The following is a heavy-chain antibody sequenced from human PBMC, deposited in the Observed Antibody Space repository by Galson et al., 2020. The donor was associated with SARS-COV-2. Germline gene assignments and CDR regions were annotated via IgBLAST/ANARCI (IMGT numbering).Heavy chain of an antibody. Sequence: SETLSLTCALYGESFSSYYWSWIRQPPGKGLEWIGVIHHNGSTNYTPSLKSRVTMSVDTSKRQFSLKLSSVTAADTAVYYCARVDVPAAPGWFDPWGQGTLVTVSS. CDR1: GESFSSYY. D-gene: IGHD6-6*01. V-gene: IGHV4-34*01. CDR2: IHHNGST. J-gene: IGHJ5*02. CDR3: ARVDVPAAPGWFDP.